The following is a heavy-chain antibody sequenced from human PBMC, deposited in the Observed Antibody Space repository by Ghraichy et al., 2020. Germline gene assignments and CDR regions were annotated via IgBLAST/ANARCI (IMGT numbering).Heavy chain of an antibody. V-gene: IGHV4-59*01. CDR3: ARPAHLSSGHARAFDI. CDR1: GGSMSSYY. CDR2: FYGSGTT. Sequence: ETLSLTCTVSGGSMSSYYWSWIRQSPGKGLEWIGYFYGSGTTNYNPSLKSRVTMSVDTSKNQFSLKMSSVTAADTAVYYCARPAHLSSGHARAFDIWGQGTMVTVSS. J-gene: IGHJ3*02. D-gene: IGHD3-22*01.